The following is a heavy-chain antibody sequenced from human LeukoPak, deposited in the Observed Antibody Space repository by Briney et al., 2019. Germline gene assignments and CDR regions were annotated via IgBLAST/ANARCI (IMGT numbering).Heavy chain of an antibody. CDR3: ARDLRYSSSWYEGDY. CDR2: IYSGGST. Sequence: GGSLRLSCAASGFTVSSNYMSWVRQAPGKGLEWVSVIYSGGSTYYADSVKGRFTISRDNSKNTLYLQMNSLRAEDTAVYYCARDLRYSSSWYEGDYWGQGTLVTVSS. CDR1: GFTVSSNY. D-gene: IGHD6-13*01. V-gene: IGHV3-53*01. J-gene: IGHJ4*02.